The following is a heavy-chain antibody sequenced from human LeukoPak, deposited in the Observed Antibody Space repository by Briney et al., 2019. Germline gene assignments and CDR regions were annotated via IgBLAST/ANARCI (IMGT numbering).Heavy chain of an antibody. CDR1: GGTFSSYT. J-gene: IGHJ6*04. D-gene: IGHD2-15*01. CDR3: ASATLRCSGGSCYEMDV. Sequence: SVKVSCKASGGTFSSYTISWVRQAPGQGLEWMGGIIPLFGTPDYAQKFQDRLTITADKSTSTAYMELSSLRPEDTAVYYCASATLRCSGGSCYEMDVWGKGTTVTVSS. V-gene: IGHV1-69*06. CDR2: IIPLFGTP.